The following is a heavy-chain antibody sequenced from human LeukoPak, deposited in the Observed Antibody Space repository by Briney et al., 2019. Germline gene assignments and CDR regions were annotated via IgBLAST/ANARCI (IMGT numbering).Heavy chain of an antibody. J-gene: IGHJ6*02. CDR2: ISTDGSQT. D-gene: IGHD3-10*01. V-gene: IGHV3-74*01. CDR3: VKDMNPGGADV. Sequence: GGSLRLSCEASGFTFSNYWMHWVRQPPGKGLMWVSQISTDGSQTFYADSVKGRFTISRDNAQNTLFLQMNSLRPEDTALYYCVKDMNPGGADVWGQGTTVTVSS. CDR1: GFTFSNYW.